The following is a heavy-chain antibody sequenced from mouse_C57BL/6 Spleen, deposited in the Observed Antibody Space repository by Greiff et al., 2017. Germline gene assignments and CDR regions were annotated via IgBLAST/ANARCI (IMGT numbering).Heavy chain of an antibody. Sequence: QVQLQQPGAELVKPGASVKLSCKASGYTFTSYWMQWVKQRPGQGLEWIGEIDPSDSYTNYNQKFKGKATLTVDTSSSTAYMQLSSLTSEDSAVYYCARRTVVASYYFDYWGQGTTRTVSS. CDR3: ARRTVVASYYFDY. D-gene: IGHD1-1*01. CDR1: GYTFTSYW. CDR2: IDPSDSYT. J-gene: IGHJ2*01. V-gene: IGHV1-50*01.